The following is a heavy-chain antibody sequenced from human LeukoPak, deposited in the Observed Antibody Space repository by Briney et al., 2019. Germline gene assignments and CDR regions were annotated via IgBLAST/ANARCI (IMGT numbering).Heavy chain of an antibody. V-gene: IGHV1-69*13. J-gene: IGHJ6*03. CDR3: ARAEVGATPGFYYYYYYMDV. Sequence: SVKVSCKASGGTFSSYAISWVRQAPGQGLEWMGGIIPIFGTANYAQKFQGRVTITADESTSTAYVELSSLRSEDTAVYYCARAEVGATPGFYYYYYYMDVWGKGTTVTISS. D-gene: IGHD1-26*01. CDR1: GGTFSSYA. CDR2: IIPIFGTA.